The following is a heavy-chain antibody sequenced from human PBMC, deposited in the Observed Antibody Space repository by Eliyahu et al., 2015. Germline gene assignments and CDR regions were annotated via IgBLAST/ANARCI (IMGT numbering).Heavy chain of an antibody. Sequence: QVQLQQWGAGLLKPSETLSLTCAVXGGSXXGYYWSWXRQPPGKGLEWIGEINHSGSTNYNPSLKSRVTISVDTSKNQFSLKLSSVTAADTAVYYCARAAAAAAGNLHYFDYWGQGTLVTVSS. CDR2: INHSGST. CDR3: ARAAAAAAGNLHYFDY. J-gene: IGHJ4*02. CDR1: GGSXXGYY. D-gene: IGHD6-13*01. V-gene: IGHV4-34*01.